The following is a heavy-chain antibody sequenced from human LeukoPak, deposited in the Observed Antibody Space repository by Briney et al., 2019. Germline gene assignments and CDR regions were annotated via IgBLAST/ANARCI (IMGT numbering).Heavy chain of an antibody. Sequence: PSETLSLTCTVSGGSISSGGHYWSWIRQHPGNGLEWIGYINYSGSTYYNPSLKSRVTISVDTSQNQFSLKLSSVTAADTAVYYCARDEAIFGAGYYYGMDVWGQGTTVTVSS. CDR3: ARDEAIFGAGYYYGMDV. CDR2: INYSGST. V-gene: IGHV4-31*03. J-gene: IGHJ6*02. CDR1: GGSISSGGHY. D-gene: IGHD3-3*01.